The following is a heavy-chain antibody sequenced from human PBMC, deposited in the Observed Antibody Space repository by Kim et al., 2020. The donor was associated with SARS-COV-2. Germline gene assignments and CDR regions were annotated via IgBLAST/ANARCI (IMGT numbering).Heavy chain of an antibody. Sequence: GGSLRLSCAASGFTFSNAWMSWVRQAPGKGLEWVGRIKSKTDGGTTDYAAPVKGRFTISRDDSKNTLYLQMNSLKTEDTAVYYCTTQVADYYYGMDVWGQGTTVTVSS. J-gene: IGHJ6*02. D-gene: IGHD6-19*01. CDR1: GFTFSNAW. V-gene: IGHV3-15*01. CDR2: IKSKTDGGTT. CDR3: TTQVADYYYGMDV.